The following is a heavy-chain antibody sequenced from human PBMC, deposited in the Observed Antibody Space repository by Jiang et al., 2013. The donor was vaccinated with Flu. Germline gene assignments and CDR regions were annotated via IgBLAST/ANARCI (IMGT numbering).Heavy chain of an antibody. CDR3: AGGYSNYYRAYPNFDY. CDR1: GYTFTSYG. V-gene: IGHV1-18*01. CDR2: ISAYNGNT. J-gene: IGHJ4*02. Sequence: GAEVKKPGASVKVSCKASGYTFTSYGISWVRQAPGQGLEWMGWISAYNGNTNYAQKLQGRVTMTTDTSTSTAYMELRSLRSDDTAVYYCAGGYSNYYRAYPNFDYWGQGTLVTVSS. D-gene: IGHD4-11*01.